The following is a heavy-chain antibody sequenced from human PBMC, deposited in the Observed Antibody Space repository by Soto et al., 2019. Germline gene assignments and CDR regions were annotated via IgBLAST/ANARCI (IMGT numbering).Heavy chain of an antibody. CDR1: GGSISSGDYY. CDR3: ARRVPLRFLEWPHSHYYYGMDV. CDR2: IYYSGST. J-gene: IGHJ6*02. D-gene: IGHD3-3*01. Sequence: PSETLSLTCTVSGGSISSGDYYWSWIRQPPGKGLEWIGYIYYSGSTYYNPSLKSRVTISVDTSKNQFSLKLSSVTAADTAVYYCARRVPLRFLEWPHSHYYYGMDVWGQGTTVTVSS. V-gene: IGHV4-30-4*01.